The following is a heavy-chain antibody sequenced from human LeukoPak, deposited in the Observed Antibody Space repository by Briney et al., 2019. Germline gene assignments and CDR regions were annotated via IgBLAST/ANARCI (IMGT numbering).Heavy chain of an antibody. CDR3: ARAARPTTNWFDP. CDR2: IHEGGRT. Sequence: SETLSLTCTVSGYSFSSDSFWGWIRQPPGKGLEWVGTIHEGGRTFYNSSLKSRVTISIDTSKNQFSLEVNSVTAADTAVYYCARAARPTTNWFDPWGQGTLVTVSS. CDR1: GYSFSSDSF. J-gene: IGHJ5*02. D-gene: IGHD6-6*01. V-gene: IGHV4-38-2*02.